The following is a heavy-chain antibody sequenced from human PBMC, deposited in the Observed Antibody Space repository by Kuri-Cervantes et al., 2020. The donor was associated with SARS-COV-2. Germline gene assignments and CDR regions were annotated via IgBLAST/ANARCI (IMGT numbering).Heavy chain of an antibody. D-gene: IGHD3-3*01. CDR1: GGSISSSSYY. CDR2: IYYSGST. Sequence: SETLSLTCTVSGGSISSSSYYWGWIRQPPGKGLEWIGSIYYSGSTYYNPSLKSRVIISVDTSKNQFSLKLSSVTAADTAVYYCARRSTSITIFGVVNINPFDYWGQGTLVTVSS. CDR3: ARRSTSITIFGVVNINPFDY. V-gene: IGHV4-39*01. J-gene: IGHJ4*02.